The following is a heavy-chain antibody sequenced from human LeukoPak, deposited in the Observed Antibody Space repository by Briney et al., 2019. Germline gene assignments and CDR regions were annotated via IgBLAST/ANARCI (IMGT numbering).Heavy chain of an antibody. V-gene: IGHV3-7*01. J-gene: IGHJ4*02. CDR1: GFTFRSYW. CDR2: IKQDGSEK. CDR3: ARGNNLNS. Sequence: GGSLRLSCAASGFTFRSYWMSWVRQAPGKGLEWVANIKQDGSEKYYVDSVKGRFTISRDNTKNSLYLQMNSLRAEDTAVYYCARGNNLNSWGQGTLVTVSS. D-gene: IGHD1-14*01.